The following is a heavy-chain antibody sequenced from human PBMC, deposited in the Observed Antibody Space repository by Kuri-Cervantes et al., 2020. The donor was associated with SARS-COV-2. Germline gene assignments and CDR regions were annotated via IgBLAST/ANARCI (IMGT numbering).Heavy chain of an antibody. Sequence: ESLKISCAVYGGSFSGYYWSWIRQPPGKGLEWIGEINHSGSTNYNPSLKSRVTISVDTSKNQFSLKLSSVTAADTAVYYCATSYCGGDCYLYYYYGMDVWGQGTTVTVSS. CDR3: ATSYCGGDCYLYYYYGMDV. CDR1: GGSFSGYY. D-gene: IGHD2-21*02. CDR2: INHSGST. V-gene: IGHV4-34*01. J-gene: IGHJ6*02.